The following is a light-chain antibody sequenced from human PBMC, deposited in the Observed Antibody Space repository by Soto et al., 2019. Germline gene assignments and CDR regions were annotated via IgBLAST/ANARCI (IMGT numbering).Light chain of an antibody. V-gene: IGKV3-15*01. Sequence: EIVMTQSPDTLSVSPGERATLSRRASQTVSSSLAWYQQKPGQAPRLLIYGASTRATGIPARFSGSGSGTEFTLTISSLQSEDFAVYYCQQYNNWWTFGQGTKVDIK. CDR3: QQYNNWWT. CDR2: GAS. J-gene: IGKJ1*01. CDR1: QTVSSS.